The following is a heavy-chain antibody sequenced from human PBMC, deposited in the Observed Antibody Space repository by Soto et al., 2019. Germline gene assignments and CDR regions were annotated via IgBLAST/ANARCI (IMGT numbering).Heavy chain of an antibody. J-gene: IGHJ5*02. CDR2: IYYSGST. V-gene: IGHV4-59*08. Sequence: SETLSLTCSVLGGSISSYYWSWIRQPPGKRLEWIGYIYYSGSTNYNPSLKRRVTISVDTSKNQFSLKLSSVTTADTGVYFCAGKYYDFRSGYSGWFEPWGQGNLVTVS. D-gene: IGHD3-3*01. CDR3: AGKYYDFRSGYSGWFEP. CDR1: GGSISSYY.